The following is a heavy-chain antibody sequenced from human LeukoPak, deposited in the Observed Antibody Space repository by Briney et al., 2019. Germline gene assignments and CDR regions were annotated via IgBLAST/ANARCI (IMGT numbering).Heavy chain of an antibody. J-gene: IGHJ4*02. V-gene: IGHV4-34*01. CDR2: IHHSGST. D-gene: IGHD5-18*01. Sequence: SETLSLTCAVYGGSFSGYYWSWIRQPPGKGLEWIGEIHHSGSTNYNPSLKSRVTISVDTSKNQFSLKLSSVTAADTAVYYCASRDAATGLDWGQGTLVTVSS. CDR1: GGSFSGYY. CDR3: ASRDAATGLD.